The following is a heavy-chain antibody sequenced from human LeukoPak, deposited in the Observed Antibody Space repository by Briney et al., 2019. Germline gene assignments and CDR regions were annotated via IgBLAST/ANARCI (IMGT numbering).Heavy chain of an antibody. CDR2: IYPGDSDT. Sequence: GESLKISCKGSGYSFTSYWIGRVSQMPGKGLEWMGIIYPGDSDTRYSPSFQGQVTISADKSISTAYLQWSSLKASDTAMYYCARHGAVATRLGRYSSGWHFPLPFLLNMDVWGQGTTVTVSS. V-gene: IGHV5-51*01. CDR3: ARHGAVATRLGRYSSGWHFPLPFLLNMDV. D-gene: IGHD6-19*01. J-gene: IGHJ6*02. CDR1: GYSFTSYW.